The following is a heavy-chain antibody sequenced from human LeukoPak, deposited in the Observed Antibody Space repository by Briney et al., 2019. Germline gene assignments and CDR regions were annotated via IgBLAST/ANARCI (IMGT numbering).Heavy chain of an antibody. Sequence: SETLSLTCTVSGGSISSSSYYWGWIRQPPGKGLEWIGSIYYSGSTYYNPSLKSRVTISVDTSMNQFSLKLSSVTAADTAVYYCARGPTSAWELLAWVIDYWGQGTLVTVSS. J-gene: IGHJ4*02. D-gene: IGHD1-26*01. CDR2: IYYSGST. CDR1: GGSISSSSYY. V-gene: IGHV4-39*07. CDR3: ARGPTSAWELLAWVIDY.